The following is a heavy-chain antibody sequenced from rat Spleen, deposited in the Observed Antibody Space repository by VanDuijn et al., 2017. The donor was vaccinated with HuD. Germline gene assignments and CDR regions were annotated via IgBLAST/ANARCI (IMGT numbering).Heavy chain of an antibody. CDR1: GFSLTSNG. CDR2: ISSGGDT. J-gene: IGHJ2*01. V-gene: IGHV2-4*01. Sequence: QVHLKESGPGLVQSSQTLSLTCTVSGFSLTSNGVSWVRQPPGEGLEWIAAISSGGDTAYDSALKSRLSISRDTSKNQVFLKMNSLQTDDTGTYYCTRDRYFFDFWGQGVMVTVSS. CDR3: TRDRYFFDF.